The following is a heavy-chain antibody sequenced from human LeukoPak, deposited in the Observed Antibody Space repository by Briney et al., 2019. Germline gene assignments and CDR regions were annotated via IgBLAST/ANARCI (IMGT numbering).Heavy chain of an antibody. CDR3: AATKVTMVRGVYYYGMDV. CDR1: GFTFTSSA. CDR2: IVVGSGNT. J-gene: IGHJ6*04. D-gene: IGHD3-10*01. V-gene: IGHV1-58*01. Sequence: RASVNLSCKASGFTFTSSAVQWVRQARGQRLEWIGWIVVGSGNTNYAQKFQERVTITRDMSTSTAYMELSSLRSEDTAVYYCAATKVTMVRGVYYYGMDVWGKGTTVTVSS.